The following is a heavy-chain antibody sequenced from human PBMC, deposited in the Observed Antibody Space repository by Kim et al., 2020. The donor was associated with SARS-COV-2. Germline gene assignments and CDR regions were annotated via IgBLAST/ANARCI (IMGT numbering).Heavy chain of an antibody. CDR3: ARLNEGYCSGGSCYGRDLDT. CDR1: GGSISSYY. Sequence: SETLSLTCTVSGGSISSYYWSWIRQPPGKGLEWIGYIYYSGSTNYNPSLKSRVTISVDTSKNQFSLKLSSVTAADTAVYYCARLNEGYCSGGSCYGRDLDTWGQGTLVTVSS. V-gene: IGHV4-59*08. D-gene: IGHD2-15*01. CDR2: IYYSGST. J-gene: IGHJ5*02.